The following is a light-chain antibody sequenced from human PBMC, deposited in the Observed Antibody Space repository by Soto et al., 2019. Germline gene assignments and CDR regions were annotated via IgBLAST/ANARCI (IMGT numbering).Light chain of an antibody. Sequence: EIVMTQSPATLSVSPGERATLSCMASQSISSNLAWYQQKPVQAPMLLIYGSSTRATGIPARFSGSGSGTEFTLTISSLQSEDFAVYYCQQYNKWPPWTFGQGTKVDIK. CDR2: GSS. J-gene: IGKJ1*01. V-gene: IGKV3-15*01. CDR3: QQYNKWPPWT. CDR1: QSISSN.